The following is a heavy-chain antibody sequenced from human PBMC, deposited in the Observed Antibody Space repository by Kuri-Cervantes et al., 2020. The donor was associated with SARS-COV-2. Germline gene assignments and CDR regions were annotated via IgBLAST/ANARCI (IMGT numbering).Heavy chain of an antibody. CDR3: ARDLGSSTWIYYYYYMDV. V-gene: IGHV3-30-3*01. CDR1: GFTFSSYA. Sequence: GESLKISCAASGFTFSSYAMHWVRQAPGKGLEWVAVISYDGSNKYYADSVKGRFTISRDNSKNTLYLQMSSLRAEDMAVYYCARDLGSSTWIYYYYYMDVWGKGTTVTVSS. J-gene: IGHJ6*03. CDR2: ISYDGSNK. D-gene: IGHD6-6*01.